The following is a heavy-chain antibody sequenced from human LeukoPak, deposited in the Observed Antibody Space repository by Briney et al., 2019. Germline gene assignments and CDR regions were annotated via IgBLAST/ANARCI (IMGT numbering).Heavy chain of an antibody. CDR3: ARGPYYDSSGYWFDP. J-gene: IGHJ5*02. CDR1: GFTFSSYG. Sequence: GGSLRLSCAASGFTFSSYGMHWVRQAPGKGLEEVAVIWYDGSNKYYADSVKGRFTISRDNSKNTLYLQMNSLRAEDTAVYYCARGPYYDSSGYWFDPWGQGTLVTVSS. V-gene: IGHV3-33*01. D-gene: IGHD3-22*01. CDR2: IWYDGSNK.